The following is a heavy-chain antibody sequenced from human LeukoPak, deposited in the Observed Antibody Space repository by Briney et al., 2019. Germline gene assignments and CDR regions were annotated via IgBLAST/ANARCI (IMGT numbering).Heavy chain of an antibody. D-gene: IGHD4-17*01. V-gene: IGHV4-59*08. Sequence: SETLSLTCAVYGGFFSGYYWSWIRQPPGKGLEWIGYIFYSGITNYNPSLKSRVTISVDTSKNQFSLKLSSVTAADTAVYYCARRGVTTNAVDIWGQGTMVTVSS. CDR1: GGFFSGYY. CDR3: ARRGVTTNAVDI. J-gene: IGHJ3*02. CDR2: IFYSGIT.